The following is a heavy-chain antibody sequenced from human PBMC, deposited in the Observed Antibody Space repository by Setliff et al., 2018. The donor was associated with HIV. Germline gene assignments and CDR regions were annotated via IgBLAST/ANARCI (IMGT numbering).Heavy chain of an antibody. J-gene: IGHJ4*02. V-gene: IGHV5-51*01. Sequence: RGESLKISCEASGYSFTNYWIGWVRQMPGKGLEWMGIIYPGDSDARYSPSFQGQVSISADKSINTAYLQWSSLKASDTAIYYCARQDGNSEYYFDYWGQGTLVTVSS. CDR1: GYSFTNYW. CDR2: IYPGDSDA. D-gene: IGHD3-10*01. CDR3: ARQDGNSEYYFDY.